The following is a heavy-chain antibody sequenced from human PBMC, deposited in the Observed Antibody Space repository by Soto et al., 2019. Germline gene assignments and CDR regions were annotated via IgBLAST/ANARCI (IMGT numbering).Heavy chain of an antibody. CDR3: ATAIVGTTTTGWLDP. J-gene: IGHJ5*02. Sequence: GASVKVSCKASGGTFSRYAISWVRQAPGQGLEWMGVIIPIFGTANYAQKFQGRVTITADESTSTAYMELRSLRFEDTAVYYCATAIVGTTTTGWLDPWGQGTLVTVSS. CDR1: GGTFSRYA. D-gene: IGHD1-26*01. CDR2: IIPIFGTA. V-gene: IGHV1-69*13.